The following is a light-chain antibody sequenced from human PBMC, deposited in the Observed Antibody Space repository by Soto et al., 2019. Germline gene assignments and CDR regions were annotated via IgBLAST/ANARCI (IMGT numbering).Light chain of an antibody. J-gene: IGKJ4*01. V-gene: IGKV3-11*01. CDR1: QSVSSY. CDR3: QQRSDWPST. Sequence: EIVLTQSPATLSLSPGERATLSCRASQSVSSYLAWYQQKPGQAPRLLIYDASNRATGIPARFSGSGSGTDFTLIISSLEPEDFAVYYCQQRSDWPSTFGGGTKVQIK. CDR2: DAS.